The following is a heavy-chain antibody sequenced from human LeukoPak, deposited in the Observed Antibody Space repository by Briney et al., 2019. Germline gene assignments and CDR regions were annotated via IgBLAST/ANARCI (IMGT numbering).Heavy chain of an antibody. D-gene: IGHD3-16*01. CDR1: GYSFSTYW. J-gene: IGHJ4*02. CDR2: IYHGDSDT. CDR3: ARRSGGADY. V-gene: IGHV5-51*01. Sequence: GESLQISCKGSGYSFSTYWIGWVRQTPGKGLEWMGIIYHGDSDTRYSPSFQGQVTISADKSITTAYLQWSSLQASDTAIYYCARRSGGADYWGQGTLVTVSS.